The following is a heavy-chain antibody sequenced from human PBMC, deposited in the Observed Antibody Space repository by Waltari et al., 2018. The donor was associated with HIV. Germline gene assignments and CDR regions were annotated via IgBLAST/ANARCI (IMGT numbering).Heavy chain of an antibody. CDR2: ISSSSSYI. CDR3: ARVSGYRYGDYVPDDY. Sequence: EVQLVESGGGLVKPGGSLRLSCAASVFTFSSYSMTWVRQAPGKGLEWVSSISSSSSYIYYADSVKGRFTISRDNAKNSLYLQMNSLRAEDTAVYYCARVSGYRYGDYVPDDYWGQGTLVTVSS. J-gene: IGHJ4*02. CDR1: VFTFSSYS. V-gene: IGHV3-21*01. D-gene: IGHD4-17*01.